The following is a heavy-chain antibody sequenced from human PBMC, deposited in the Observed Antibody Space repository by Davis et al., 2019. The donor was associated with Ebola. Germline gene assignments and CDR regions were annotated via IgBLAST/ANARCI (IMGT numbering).Heavy chain of an antibody. CDR1: GFTFSSYA. V-gene: IGHV3-30-3*01. J-gene: IGHJ4*02. CDR3: ARDLCSGGSCYLDY. CDR2: ISYDGSNK. D-gene: IGHD2-15*01. Sequence: GESLKISCAASGFTFSSYAMHWVRQAPGKGLEWVAVISYDGSNKYYADSVKGRFTISRDNSKNTLYLQMNSLRAEDTAVYYCARDLCSGGSCYLDYWGQGTLVTVSS.